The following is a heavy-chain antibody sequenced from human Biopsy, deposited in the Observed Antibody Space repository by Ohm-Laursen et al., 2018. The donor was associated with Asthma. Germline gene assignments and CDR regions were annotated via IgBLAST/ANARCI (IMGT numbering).Heavy chain of an antibody. Sequence: GSSVKVSCKASGGTFSSFALSWVRQAPGQGLEWMGGIIPAFGITNDAQKFQDRVTITANVSTSTVYMELSSLRSEDTAVYYCAKERGTMISSTDAFEMWGQGTKVTVSS. J-gene: IGHJ3*02. D-gene: IGHD3-22*01. V-gene: IGHV1-69*01. CDR1: GGTFSSFA. CDR3: AKERGTMISSTDAFEM. CDR2: IIPAFGIT.